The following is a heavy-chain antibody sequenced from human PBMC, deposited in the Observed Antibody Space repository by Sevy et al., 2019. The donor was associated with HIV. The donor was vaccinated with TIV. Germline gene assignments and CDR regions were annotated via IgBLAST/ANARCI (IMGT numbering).Heavy chain of an antibody. D-gene: IGHD3-22*01. CDR3: ARGFRRITMIVVVIPHFDY. V-gene: IGHV3-48*02. Sequence: GGSLRLSCAASGFTFSSYSMNWVRQAPGKGLEWVSYISSSSSTIYYADSMKGRFTISRDNAKNSLYVQMNSLRDEDTAVYYCARGFRRITMIVVVIPHFDYWGQGTLVTVSS. CDR2: ISSSSSTI. CDR1: GFTFSSYS. J-gene: IGHJ4*02.